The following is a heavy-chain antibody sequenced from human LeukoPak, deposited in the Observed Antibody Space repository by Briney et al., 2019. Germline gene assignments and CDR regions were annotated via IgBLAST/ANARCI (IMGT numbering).Heavy chain of an antibody. Sequence: GGSLRLSCAASGLAFSAYKMHWVRQAPRKGLVWVSRISTDGYTTDYADFVQGRFTASRGNTKNTWSLEMNSLRAEDTAVYYCVVGGSPGYWGQGTLVTVSS. CDR2: ISTDGYTT. J-gene: IGHJ4*02. CDR1: GLAFSAYK. D-gene: IGHD2-15*01. CDR3: VVGGSPGY. V-gene: IGHV3-74*01.